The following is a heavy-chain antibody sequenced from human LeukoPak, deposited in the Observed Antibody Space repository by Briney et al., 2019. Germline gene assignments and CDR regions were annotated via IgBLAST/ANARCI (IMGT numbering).Heavy chain of an antibody. D-gene: IGHD6-19*01. CDR3: AKDARTVGGTWWFDT. Sequence: GGSLRLSCAASGFIFSSYDMHWVRQFTGKGLEWVSGINTAGDTDFSDSVKGRFTISREDAKNSLYLQMDTPTAADTAVYYCAKDARTVGGTWWFDTWGQGTLVTVSS. V-gene: IGHV3-13*04. CDR2: INTAGDT. J-gene: IGHJ5*02. CDR1: GFIFSSYD.